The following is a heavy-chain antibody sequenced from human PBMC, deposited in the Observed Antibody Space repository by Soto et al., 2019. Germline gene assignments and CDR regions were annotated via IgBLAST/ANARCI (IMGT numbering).Heavy chain of an antibody. CDR3: GRGRKAGRRGVFDP. CDR1: GYTFTSYY. Sequence: QVQLVQSGAEVKKPGASVKVSCKASGYTFTSYYMHWVRQAPGQGLEWMGIINPSGGSTSYGQKFQGRVTMDRDTVTSTGYRGPSSRGAGEPAVYYRGRGRKAGRRGVFDPWGQGTLVTVSS. V-gene: IGHV1-46*01. D-gene: IGHD6-13*01. J-gene: IGHJ5*02. CDR2: INPSGGST.